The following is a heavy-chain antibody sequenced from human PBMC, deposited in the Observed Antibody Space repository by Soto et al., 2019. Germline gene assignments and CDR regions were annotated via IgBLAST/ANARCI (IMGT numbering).Heavy chain of an antibody. CDR2: INSDGSST. CDR3: ARGGVQSVRGVIITAGHYYYYMDV. D-gene: IGHD3-10*01. J-gene: IGHJ6*03. Sequence: EVQLVESGGGLVQPGGSLRLSCAASGFTFSSYWMHWVRQAPGKGLVWVSRINSDGSSTSYADSVKGRFTISRDNAKNTLYLQMNSLSAEDTAVYYCARGGVQSVRGVIITAGHYYYYMDVWGKGTTVTVSS. V-gene: IGHV3-74*01. CDR1: GFTFSSYW.